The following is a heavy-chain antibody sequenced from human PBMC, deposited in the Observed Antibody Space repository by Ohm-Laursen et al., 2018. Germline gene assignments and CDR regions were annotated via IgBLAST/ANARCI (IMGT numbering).Heavy chain of an antibody. CDR1: GFTVSSNY. CDR2: IRWNSGSI. J-gene: IGHJ4*02. Sequence: SLRLSCSASGFTVSSNYMSWVRQAPGKGLEWVSGIRWNSGSIGYADSVKGRFTISRDNARNSLYLQMNSLRAEDTALYYCTKAYGVRVEAAIASFDFWGQGTLVTVSS. V-gene: IGHV3-9*01. CDR3: TKAYGVRVEAAIASFDF. D-gene: IGHD2-15*01.